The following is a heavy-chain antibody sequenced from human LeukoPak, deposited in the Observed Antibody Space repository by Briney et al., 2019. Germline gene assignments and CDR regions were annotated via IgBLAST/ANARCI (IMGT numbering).Heavy chain of an antibody. CDR2: ITHSRST. J-gene: IGHJ5*02. CDR1: GGSFSSYY. V-gene: IGHV4-34*01. Sequence: SETLSLTCAVYGGSFSSYYWSWIRQSPGKGLEWIGEITHSRSTNYNPSLKRRVTISLETSKKQFSLKLTSVTAADTAVYYCARVTRFTQFGELWSDSWGQGTLLTVSS. D-gene: IGHD3-10*01. CDR3: ARVTRFTQFGELWSDS.